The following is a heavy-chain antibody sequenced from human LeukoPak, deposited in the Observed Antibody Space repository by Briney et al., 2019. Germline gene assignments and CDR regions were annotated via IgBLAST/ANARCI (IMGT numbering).Heavy chain of an antibody. CDR2: ISAYNGNT. V-gene: IGHV1-18*04. Sequence: ASVKVSCKASGYTFTGYYMHWVRQAPGQGLEWMGWISAYNGNTNYAQKLQGRVTMTTDTSTSTAYMELRSLRSDDTAVYYCARDLTVTTTAFDIWGQGTMVTVSS. D-gene: IGHD4-17*01. CDR3: ARDLTVTTTAFDI. CDR1: GYTFTGYY. J-gene: IGHJ3*02.